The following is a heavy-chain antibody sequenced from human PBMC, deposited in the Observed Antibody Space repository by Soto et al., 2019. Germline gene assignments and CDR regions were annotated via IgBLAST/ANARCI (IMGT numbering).Heavy chain of an antibody. CDR1: GYTFTSYG. J-gene: IGHJ6*03. V-gene: IGHV1-18*01. CDR2: ISAYNGNT. Sequence: QVQLVQSGAEVKKPGASVKVSCKASGYTFTSYGISWVRQAPGQGLEWMGWISAYNGNTNYAQKLQGRVTMTTDTSTSTAYMELRSLRSDDTAVYYCASKDYGSGSYFPRKDYYYYMDVWGKGTTVTVSS. D-gene: IGHD3-10*01. CDR3: ASKDYGSGSYFPRKDYYYYMDV.